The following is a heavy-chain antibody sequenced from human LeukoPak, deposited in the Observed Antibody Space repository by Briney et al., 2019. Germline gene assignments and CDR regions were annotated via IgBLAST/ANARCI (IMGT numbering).Heavy chain of an antibody. J-gene: IGHJ2*01. V-gene: IGHV3-30*02. Sequence: GGSLRLSCAASGFTFKTYGLHWVRQAPGKGLEWVSFIRNDGSTKYYADSVKGRFTISRDNSKNTLYLDMNSLTIEETAVYYCAKVHTSSWGFFEVWGRGAPVTVSS. CDR1: GFTFKTYG. D-gene: IGHD6-13*01. CDR2: IRNDGSTK. CDR3: AKVHTSSWGFFEV.